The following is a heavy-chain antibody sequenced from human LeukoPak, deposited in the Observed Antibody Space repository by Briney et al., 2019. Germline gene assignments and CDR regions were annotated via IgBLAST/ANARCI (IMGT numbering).Heavy chain of an antibody. V-gene: IGHV4-59*01. CDR3: ARNDWTYGGYFDY. J-gene: IGHJ4*02. CDR1: GGSISSYY. Sequence: PSGTLSLTCTVSGGSISSYYWSWLRQPPGKGLEWIGYIYYSGSTNYNPSLKSRLTMSVDTSKNQFSLRLSSVTAADTAVYYCARNDWTYGGYFDYWGQGTLVTVSS. D-gene: IGHD1-7*01. CDR2: IYYSGST.